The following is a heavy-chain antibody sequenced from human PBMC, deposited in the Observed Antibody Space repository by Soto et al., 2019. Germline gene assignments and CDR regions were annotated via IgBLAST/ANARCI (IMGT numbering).Heavy chain of an antibody. CDR3: ARVEMATNEVDY. CDR2: IYYSGST. D-gene: IGHD5-12*01. V-gene: IGHV4-59*01. Sequence: SETLSLPCIVSGGSISNYYWSWIRQPPGKGLEWIGYIYYSGSTNYNPSLKSRVTISVDTSKNQFSLKLSSVTAADTAVYYCARVEMATNEVDYWGQGTLVTVS. CDR1: GGSISNYY. J-gene: IGHJ4*02.